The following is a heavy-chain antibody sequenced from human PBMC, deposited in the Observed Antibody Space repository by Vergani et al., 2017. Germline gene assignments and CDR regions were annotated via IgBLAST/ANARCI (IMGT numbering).Heavy chain of an antibody. D-gene: IGHD1-1*01. Sequence: QVHLVESGGGVVQPGRSLRLSCVVSGFTSSYYGMHWFRQSPGKGLEWVAVISYDGTQKYYADSVKGRFTISRDNSKSNLYLQMNSLRTEDTAVYYCATKSCGTPGCQIGYFREWGKGNLVNVSS. V-gene: IGHV3-30*03. CDR3: ATKSCGTPGCQIGYFRE. CDR1: GFTSSYYG. J-gene: IGHJ1*01. CDR2: ISYDGTQK.